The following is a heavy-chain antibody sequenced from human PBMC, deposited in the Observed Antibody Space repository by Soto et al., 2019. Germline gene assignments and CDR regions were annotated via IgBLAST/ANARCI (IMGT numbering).Heavy chain of an antibody. V-gene: IGHV5-10-1*01. CDR2: INPSDSHT. J-gene: IGHJ4*02. D-gene: IGHD3-22*01. Sequence: GESLKISCQGSGYTFTNQCITWVRQMPGKGLEWMGRINPSDSHTNYSPSFQGHVTMSVDKSISTAYLQWSSLKASDTAMYYCARHASYYVSSGYFGTYWGQGTLVTVSS. CDR1: GYTFTNQC. CDR3: ARHASYYVSSGYFGTY.